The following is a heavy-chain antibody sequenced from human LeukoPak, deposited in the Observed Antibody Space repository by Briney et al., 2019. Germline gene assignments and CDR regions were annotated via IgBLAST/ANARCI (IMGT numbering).Heavy chain of an antibody. CDR1: GGTSSNYA. CDR3: ARDFDNPKSACSRTSCMDV. V-gene: IGHV1-69*13. D-gene: IGHD2-2*01. J-gene: IGHJ6*02. Sequence: SVKVSCKASGGTSSNYAINWVRQAPGQGLEWMGGIVPILGTANYAQKFQGRVTFTADESTSTAYMELRSLTSDDTAVYYCARDFDNPKSACSRTSCMDVWGQGTTVTVSS. CDR2: IVPILGTA.